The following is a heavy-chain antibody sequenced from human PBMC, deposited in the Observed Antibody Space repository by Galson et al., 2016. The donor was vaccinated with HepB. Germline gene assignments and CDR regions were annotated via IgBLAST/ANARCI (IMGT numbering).Heavy chain of an antibody. V-gene: IGHV3-21*01. CDR3: ARARIAALGTGAFDM. J-gene: IGHJ3*02. CDR1: GFTFSTYT. Sequence: SLRLSCAASGFTFSTYTLNWVRQAPGKGLEWVSSIKNSNSDVYYEDSVKGRFTISRGNAENSLYLQMDSLTAEDTAMYHCARARIAALGTGAFDMWGQGTMVTVSS. CDR2: IKNSNSDV. D-gene: IGHD6-13*01.